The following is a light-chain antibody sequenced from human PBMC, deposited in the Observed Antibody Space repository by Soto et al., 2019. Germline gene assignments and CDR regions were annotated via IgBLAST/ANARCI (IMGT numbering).Light chain of an antibody. Sequence: AIQMTQSPSSLSASVGDRVTITCRASQDISNDLGWYQQKPGKTPKLLIFAASSLQSGVPSRFSGSGSGTDFTLTISSLLPEDFATYYCLQDFNYPWTFGQGTKVEIE. CDR2: AAS. CDR3: LQDFNYPWT. J-gene: IGKJ1*01. CDR1: QDISND. V-gene: IGKV1-6*01.